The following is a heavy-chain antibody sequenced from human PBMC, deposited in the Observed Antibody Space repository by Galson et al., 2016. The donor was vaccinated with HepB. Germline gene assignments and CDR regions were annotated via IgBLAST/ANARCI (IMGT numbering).Heavy chain of an antibody. CDR1: GFIFSNYA. CDR2: ISYDGAKR. V-gene: IGHV3-30-3*01. Sequence: SLRLSCAGSGFIFSNYAMYWVRQAPGKGLEWVAVISYDGAKRYYADSVKGRFTIARDDSQKTVYLEMNSLRPEDSAVYFCARGLGWQLTLYYLDYWGQGTLVTVSS. J-gene: IGHJ4*02. D-gene: IGHD1-26*01. CDR3: ARGLGWQLTLYYLDY.